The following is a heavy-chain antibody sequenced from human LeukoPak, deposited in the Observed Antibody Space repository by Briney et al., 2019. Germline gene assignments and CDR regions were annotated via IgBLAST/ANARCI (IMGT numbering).Heavy chain of an antibody. CDR3: ARELRYDNSDSGAF. CDR2: IYHSGST. J-gene: IGHJ3*01. CDR1: GGSISSHNW. Sequence: PSETLSLTCTVSGGSISSHNWWSWVRQPPGKGLEWIGEIYHSGSTNHNPSLKSRVTISVDNSKSQFSLKLTSVTAADTAVYYCARELRYDNSDSGAFWGQGTVVTVSS. V-gene: IGHV4-4*02. D-gene: IGHD3-22*01.